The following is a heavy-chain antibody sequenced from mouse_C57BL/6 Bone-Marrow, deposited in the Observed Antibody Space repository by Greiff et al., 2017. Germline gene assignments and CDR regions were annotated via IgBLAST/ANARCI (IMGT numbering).Heavy chain of an antibody. CDR2: IYPGTGNT. CDR3: ASDHYYFYFGG. D-gene: IGHD1-2*01. Sequence: VHLVESGAELVRPGASVTLSCKASGYTFTDYEIHWVKQRPGQGLEWIATIYPGTGNTYYNEKFKGKAILTADKSSSTAYMQLRSLTSEDSAVYYCASDHYYFYFGGRGTGITVT. CDR1: GYTFTDYE. V-gene: IGHV1-76*01. J-gene: IGHJ1*03.